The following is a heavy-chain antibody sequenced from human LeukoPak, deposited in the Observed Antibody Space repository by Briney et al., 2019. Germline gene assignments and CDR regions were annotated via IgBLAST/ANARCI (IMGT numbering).Heavy chain of an antibody. D-gene: IGHD3-10*01. Sequence: GGSLRLSCAASGFTFSSYSMNWVRQAPGKGLEWVSYISSSSSTIYYADSVKGRFTFSRDNAKNSLYLQMNSLRAEDTAVYYCATNTDYYGSGSYRLDYWGQGTLVTVS. CDR1: GFTFSSYS. CDR3: ATNTDYYGSGSYRLDY. V-gene: IGHV3-48*01. J-gene: IGHJ4*02. CDR2: ISSSSSTI.